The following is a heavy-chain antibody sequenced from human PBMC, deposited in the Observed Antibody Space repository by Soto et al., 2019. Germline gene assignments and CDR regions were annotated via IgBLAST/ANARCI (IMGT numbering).Heavy chain of an antibody. CDR2: IFPSDSDT. Sequence: LGESLKISCRTSGYRFTSYWIAWVRQMPGKGLEWMGIIFPSDSDTRYSPSFQGQVTISADRSTSTVFLQWASLKASDTAVHFCARKDKSGYFNWFDPWGQGTLVTSPQ. D-gene: IGHD3-22*01. J-gene: IGHJ5*02. CDR3: ARKDKSGYFNWFDP. CDR1: GYRFTSYW. V-gene: IGHV5-51*01.